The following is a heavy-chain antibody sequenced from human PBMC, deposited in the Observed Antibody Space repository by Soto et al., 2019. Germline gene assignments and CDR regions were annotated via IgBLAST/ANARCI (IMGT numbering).Heavy chain of an antibody. CDR1: GYTFTGYY. D-gene: IGHD6-19*01. CDR2: IIPIFGTA. CDR3: ARDKLGYSSGWYLGYFQH. J-gene: IGHJ1*01. Sequence: GASVKVSCKASGYTFTGYYMHWVRQAPGQGLEWMGGIIPIFGTANYAQKFQGRVTITADESTSTAYMELSSLRSEDTAVYYCARDKLGYSSGWYLGYFQHWGQGTLVTVSS. V-gene: IGHV1-69*13.